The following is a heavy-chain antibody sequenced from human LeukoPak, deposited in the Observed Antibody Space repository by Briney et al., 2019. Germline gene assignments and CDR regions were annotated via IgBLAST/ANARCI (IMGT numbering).Heavy chain of an antibody. D-gene: IGHD5-12*01. CDR2: ISYDGSNK. Sequence: GGSLRLSCAASGFTFSSYGMHWVRQAPGKGLEWVAVISYDGSNKYYADSVKGRFTISRDNSKNTLYLQMNSLRAEDTAVYYCAKDIVATTPLNGMDVWGQGTTVTVSS. V-gene: IGHV3-30*18. J-gene: IGHJ6*02. CDR3: AKDIVATTPLNGMDV. CDR1: GFTFSSYG.